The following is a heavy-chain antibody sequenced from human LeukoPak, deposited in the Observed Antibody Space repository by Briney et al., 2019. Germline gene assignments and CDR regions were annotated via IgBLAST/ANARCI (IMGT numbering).Heavy chain of an antibody. CDR1: GFTFSSYS. D-gene: IGHD2-2*01. CDR3: AKDRHAPGRYCSSTTCFPFDL. V-gene: IGHV3-21*04. J-gene: IGHJ4*02. CDR2: ITSSSSYI. Sequence: GGSLRLSCAASGFTFSSYSMNWVRQAPGKGLEWVSSITSSSSYIYYADAVKGRFTISRDNSKSTLYLQMNSLRAEDTAVYYCAKDRHAPGRYCSSTTCFPFDLWGQGTLVTVSS.